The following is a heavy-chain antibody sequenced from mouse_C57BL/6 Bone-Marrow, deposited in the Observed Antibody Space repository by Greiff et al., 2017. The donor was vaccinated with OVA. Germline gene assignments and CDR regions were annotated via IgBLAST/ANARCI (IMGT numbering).Heavy chain of an antibody. V-gene: IGHV3-6*01. CDR3: ARESTLYYGYDVDY. Sequence: DVKLQESGPGLVKPSQSLSLTCSVTGYSITSGYYWNWIRQFPGNKLEWMGYISYDGSNNYNPSLKNRTSITRDTSKNPFFLKLNSVTTEDTATYYCARESTLYYGYDVDYWGQGTSVTVSS. CDR2: ISYDGSN. CDR1: GYSITSGYY. D-gene: IGHD2-2*01. J-gene: IGHJ4*01.